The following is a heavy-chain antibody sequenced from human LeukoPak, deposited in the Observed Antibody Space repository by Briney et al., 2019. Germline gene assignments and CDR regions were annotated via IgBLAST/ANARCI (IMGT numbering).Heavy chain of an antibody. Sequence: GGSLRLSCAASGFTFNNYGMHWVRQAPGKGLEWVAIISYDGSNTYYADSVKGRFTISRDNSKNTLYLQMNSLRAEDTAVYYCANENYYGSGSYADHWGQGTLVTVSS. V-gene: IGHV3-30*18. CDR1: GFTFNNYG. CDR3: ANENYYGSGSYADH. CDR2: ISYDGSNT. D-gene: IGHD3-10*01. J-gene: IGHJ4*02.